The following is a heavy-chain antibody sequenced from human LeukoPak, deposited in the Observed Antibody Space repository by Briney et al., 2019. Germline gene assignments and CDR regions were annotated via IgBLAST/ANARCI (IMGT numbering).Heavy chain of an antibody. V-gene: IGHV3-23*01. CDR3: AKDTPYYDILTGYYRD. D-gene: IGHD3-9*01. CDR1: GFTFSSYA. Sequence: GGSLRLSCAASGFTFSSYAMSWVRQAPGKGLEWVSAISGSGGSTYYADSVKGRFTISRDNSKNTLYLQMNSLRAEDTAVYYCAKDTPYYDILTGYYRDWSQGTLVTVSS. J-gene: IGHJ4*02. CDR2: ISGSGGST.